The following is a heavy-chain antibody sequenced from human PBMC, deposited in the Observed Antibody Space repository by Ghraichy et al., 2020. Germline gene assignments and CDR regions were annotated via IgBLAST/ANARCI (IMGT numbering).Heavy chain of an antibody. D-gene: IGHD5-12*01. V-gene: IGHV3-30*18. J-gene: IGHJ4*02. CDR2: ISYDATNK. Sequence: LSLTCAASGFTFSSYAMHWVRQAPGKGLEWVALISYDATNKYYADSVKGRFTISRDNSKNTLYLQMNSLRAEDTAVYYCAKDCYSGHDPYDYWGQGTLVTVSS. CDR1: GFTFSSYA. CDR3: AKDCYSGHDPYDY.